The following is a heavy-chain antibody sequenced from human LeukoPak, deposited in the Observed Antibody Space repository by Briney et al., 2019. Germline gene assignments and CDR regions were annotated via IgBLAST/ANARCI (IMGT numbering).Heavy chain of an antibody. CDR3: ASTVTTSTAWYFDL. CDR1: GGSISSGDYY. D-gene: IGHD4-17*01. CDR2: IYYSGST. Sequence: SQTLSLTCTVSGGSISSGDYYWSWIRQPPGKGLEWIGYIYYSGSTNHNPSLKSRVTISVDTSKNQFSLKLSSVTAADTAVYYCASTVTTSTAWYFDLWGRGTLVTVSS. J-gene: IGHJ2*01. V-gene: IGHV4-61*08.